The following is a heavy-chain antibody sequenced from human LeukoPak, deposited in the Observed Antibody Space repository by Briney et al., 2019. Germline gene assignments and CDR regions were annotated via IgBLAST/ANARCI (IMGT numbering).Heavy chain of an antibody. D-gene: IGHD3-22*01. V-gene: IGHV3-33*06. Sequence: LPGGSLRLSCAASGFTFSSYGMHWVRQAPGKGLEWVAVIWYDGSNKYYADSVKGRFTISRDNSKNTLYLQMNSLRAEDTAVYYCAKDRGLGVVVVIHPEPNDAFDIWGQGTMVTVSS. CDR2: IWYDGSNK. J-gene: IGHJ3*02. CDR1: GFTFSSYG. CDR3: AKDRGLGVVVVIHPEPNDAFDI.